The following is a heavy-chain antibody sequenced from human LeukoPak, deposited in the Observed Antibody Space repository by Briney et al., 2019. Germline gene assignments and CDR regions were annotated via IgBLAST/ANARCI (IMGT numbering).Heavy chain of an antibody. Sequence: GGSLRLSCAAPGFTFSSYGMHWVRQAPGKGLEWVAVIWFDGSNRDYADSVKGRFTISRDNSKNTLYLQMNSLRAEDTAVYYCARWLQDYWGQGTLVTVSS. D-gene: IGHD5-24*01. CDR2: IWFDGSNR. J-gene: IGHJ4*02. V-gene: IGHV3-33*01. CDR1: GFTFSSYG. CDR3: ARWLQDY.